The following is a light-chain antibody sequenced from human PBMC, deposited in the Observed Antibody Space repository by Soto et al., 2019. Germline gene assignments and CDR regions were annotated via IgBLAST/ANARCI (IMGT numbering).Light chain of an antibody. J-gene: IGKJ5*01. CDR2: DAS. Sequence: EIVLTQSPATLSLSPGERVTLSCRTSQSVNSHLAWYQQKPGQAPRLLIYDASNRASGIPARFSGSGSGTDFTLTISSLEPEDFAVYSCQQRSRWPKVTFGQGTRLEIK. V-gene: IGKV3-11*01. CDR3: QQRSRWPKVT. CDR1: QSVNSH.